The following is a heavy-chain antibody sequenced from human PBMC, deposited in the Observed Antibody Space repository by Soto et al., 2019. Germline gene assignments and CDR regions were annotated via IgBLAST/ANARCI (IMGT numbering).Heavy chain of an antibody. CDR2: IIPIPGTA. CDR1: GGTFGSYA. D-gene: IGHD2-2*01. CDR3: VRSQGSSTSLEIYYYYYYGMDV. V-gene: IGHV1-69*01. J-gene: IGHJ6*02. Sequence: QVQLVQFGAEVKKPGSSVKVSCKASGGTFGSYAISWVRQAPGQGLEWMGGIIPIPGTANYAQKFQGRVTIAADESTSTAYMELSSLRSEDTAVYYCVRSQGSSTSLEIYYYYYYGMDVWGQGTTVTVSS.